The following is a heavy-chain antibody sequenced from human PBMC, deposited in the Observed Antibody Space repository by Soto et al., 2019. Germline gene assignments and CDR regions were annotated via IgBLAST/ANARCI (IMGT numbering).Heavy chain of an antibody. J-gene: IGHJ6*02. CDR2: ISWNSGRK. D-gene: IGHD5-18*01. CDR1: GFTFDDYA. Sequence: GGSLRLSCAASGFTFDDYAIHWVRQAPGKGLEWVSSISWNSGRKAYSDSVKGRFTISRDNAKNSLYLQMNSLRAEDTALYYCAKARLWGGDGYNTYYYYGMDVWGQGTTVTVSS. CDR3: AKARLWGGDGYNTYYYYGMDV. V-gene: IGHV3-9*01.